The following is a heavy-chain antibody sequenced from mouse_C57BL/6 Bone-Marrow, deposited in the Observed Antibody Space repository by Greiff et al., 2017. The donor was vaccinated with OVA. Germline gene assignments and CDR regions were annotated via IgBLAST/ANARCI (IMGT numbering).Heavy chain of an antibody. CDR1: GYTFTDYY. V-gene: IGHV1-76*01. CDR2: IYPGSGNT. D-gene: IGHD1-1*01. CDR3: ARSNYGSSYSPAWFAY. Sequence: VKLMESGAELVRPGASVKLSCKASGYTFTDYYINWVKQRPGQGLEWIARIYPGSGNTYYNEKFKGKATLTAEKSSSTAYMQLSSLTSEDSAVYFCARSNYGSSYSPAWFAYWGQGTLVTVSA. J-gene: IGHJ3*01.